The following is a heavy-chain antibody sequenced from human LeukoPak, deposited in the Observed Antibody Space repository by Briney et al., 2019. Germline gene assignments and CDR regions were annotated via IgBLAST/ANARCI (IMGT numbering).Heavy chain of an antibody. CDR1: GYTFTGYY. V-gene: IGHV1-2*02. Sequence: VSVKVSCKASGYTFTGYYMHWVRQAPGQGLEWMGWINPNSGGTNYAQKFQGRVTMTRDTSISTAYMELSRLRSDDTAVYYCARDADNPSGIAAAGQIDYWGQGTLVTVSS. D-gene: IGHD6-13*01. J-gene: IGHJ4*02. CDR3: ARDADNPSGIAAAGQIDY. CDR2: INPNSGGT.